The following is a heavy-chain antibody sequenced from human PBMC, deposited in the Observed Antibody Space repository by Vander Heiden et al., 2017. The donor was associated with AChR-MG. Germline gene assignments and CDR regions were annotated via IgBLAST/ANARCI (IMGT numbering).Heavy chain of an antibody. D-gene: IGHD4-17*01. CDR1: GGSIRSGAYY. J-gene: IGHJ3*02. CDR3: ARGYGEDAFDI. V-gene: IGHV4-39*02. CDR2: ISYSGNT. Sequence: QLQLQESGPGLVKPSETLSLTCTVSGGSIRSGAYYWGWIRQSPGKGLEWFGSISYSGNTYYNPSLESPVTISVDRSKNHLSLNLTSVTAADTAVYYCARGYGEDAFDIWGQGTMGTVSS.